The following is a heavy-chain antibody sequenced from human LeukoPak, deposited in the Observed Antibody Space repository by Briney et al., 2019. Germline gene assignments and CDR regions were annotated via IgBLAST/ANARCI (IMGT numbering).Heavy chain of an antibody. J-gene: IGHJ4*02. CDR3: ARRGPLWEGGFDY. CDR1: GFTFSSYS. Sequence: GGSLRLSCAASGFTFSSYSMNWVRQAPGKGLEWVSSISSSSSYIYYADSVKGRFTISRDNAKNSLYLQINSLRAEDTAVYYCARRGPLWEGGFDYWGQGTLVTVSS. CDR2: ISSSSSYI. V-gene: IGHV3-21*01. D-gene: IGHD3-16*01.